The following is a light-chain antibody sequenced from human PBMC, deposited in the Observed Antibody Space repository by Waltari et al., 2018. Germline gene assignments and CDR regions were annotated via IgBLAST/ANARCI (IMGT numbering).Light chain of an antibody. CDR1: QSISSY. J-gene: IGKJ1*01. CDR2: AAS. CDR3: QQSYSTPRT. Sequence: QMTQSPSSLSASVGDRVTITCRASQSISSYLNWYQQKPGKAPKLLIYAASSLQSGVPSRFSGSGSGTDFTLTISSLQPEDFATYYCQQSYSTPRTFGQGTKVEIK. V-gene: IGKV1-39*01.